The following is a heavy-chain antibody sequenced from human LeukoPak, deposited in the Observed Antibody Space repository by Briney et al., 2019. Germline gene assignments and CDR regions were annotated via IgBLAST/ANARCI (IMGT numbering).Heavy chain of an antibody. J-gene: IGHJ4*02. V-gene: IGHV3-21*01. D-gene: IGHD6-19*01. CDR1: GFTFSNYG. Sequence: PGGTLRLSCAASGFTFSNYGLSWVRQAPGKGLEWVSGITGSGGSTYYADSVKGRFTISRDNAKNSLYLQMNSLRAEDTAVYYCARGGSGWYEGDYWGQGTLVTVSS. CDR2: ITGSGGST. CDR3: ARGGSGWYEGDY.